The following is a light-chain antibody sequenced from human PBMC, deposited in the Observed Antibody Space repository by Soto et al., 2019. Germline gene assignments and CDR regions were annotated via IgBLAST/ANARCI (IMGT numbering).Light chain of an antibody. CDR2: GAS. Sequence: EIVLTQSPGTLSLSPGERATLSCRASQTVGNNYLAWYQQKPGQTPRLLIHGASNRATGIPDRISGSGSGTDFTLIISRLEPEDFAVYYCQQYASLPLTFGGGTKVEIK. V-gene: IGKV3-20*01. J-gene: IGKJ4*01. CDR3: QQYASLPLT. CDR1: QTVGNNY.